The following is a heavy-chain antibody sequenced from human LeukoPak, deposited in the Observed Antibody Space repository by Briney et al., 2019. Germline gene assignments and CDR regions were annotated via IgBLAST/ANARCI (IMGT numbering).Heavy chain of an antibody. V-gene: IGHV3-15*01. CDR2: IKSRTDGGTT. CDR3: AIVSDCSGTTCYTAYSYYYYMDV. J-gene: IGHJ6*03. Sequence: PGGSLRLSCAASGFKLYAFWMSWVRQTPGKGLEWVGLIKSRTDGGTTDYSAPVKGRFTISRDDSQNTLFLQMDSLTTEDTATYYCAIVSDCSGTTCYTAYSYYYYMDVWGRGTTVTVSS. CDR1: GFKLYAFW. D-gene: IGHD2-2*02.